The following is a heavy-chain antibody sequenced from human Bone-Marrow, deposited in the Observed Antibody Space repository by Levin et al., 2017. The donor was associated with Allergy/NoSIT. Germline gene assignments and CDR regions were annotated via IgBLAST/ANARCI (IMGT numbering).Heavy chain of an antibody. Sequence: GGSLRLSCAASGFTFSSYAMHWVRQAPGKGLEWVAVISYDGSNKYYADSVKGRFTISRDNSKNTLYLQMNSLRAEDTAVYYCARVCEGGGSCYGAENAFDIWGQGTMVTVSS. D-gene: IGHD2-15*01. J-gene: IGHJ3*02. CDR1: GFTFSSYA. CDR2: ISYDGSNK. V-gene: IGHV3-30-3*01. CDR3: ARVCEGGGSCYGAENAFDI.